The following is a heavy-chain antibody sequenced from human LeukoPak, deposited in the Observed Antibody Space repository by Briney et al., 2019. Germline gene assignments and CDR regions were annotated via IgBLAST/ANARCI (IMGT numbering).Heavy chain of an antibody. CDR3: AKDGRGFAYCSSTSCYFDY. V-gene: IGHV3-30*18. CDR2: ISHDGSNK. CDR1: GFTYSSYG. J-gene: IGHJ4*02. Sequence: GRSLRLSCAASGFTYSSYGMHWVRQAPGKGREWVAVISHDGSNKYYADSVKGRFTISRDNSKNTLYLQMNSLRAEDTAVYYCAKDGRGFAYCSSTSCYFDYWGQGTLVTVSS. D-gene: IGHD2-2*01.